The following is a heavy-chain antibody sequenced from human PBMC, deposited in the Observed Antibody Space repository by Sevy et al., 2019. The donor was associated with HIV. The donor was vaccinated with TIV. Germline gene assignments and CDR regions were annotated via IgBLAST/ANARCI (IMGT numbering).Heavy chain of an antibody. CDR2: ISYSGST. D-gene: IGHD5-18*01. CDR3: ARGSRGYSYG. J-gene: IGHJ4*02. V-gene: IGHV4-61*01. CDR1: GDSVSSGSYF. Sequence: KQSQTLSLTCTVSGDSVSSGSYFWSWIRQPPGKGLEWIGYISYSGSTNYNPSLKSRVTISVDTSKKQFSLKLTSVTAADTAVYFCARGSRGYSYGWGQGTLVTVSS.